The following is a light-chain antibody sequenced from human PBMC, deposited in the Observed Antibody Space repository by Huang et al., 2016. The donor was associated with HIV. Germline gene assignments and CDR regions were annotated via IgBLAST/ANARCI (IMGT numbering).Light chain of an antibody. V-gene: IGKV4-1*01. CDR1: QSLLYSSNNKNY. CDR3: QQYYTTPPT. CDR2: WAS. J-gene: IGKJ4*01. Sequence: DIVMTQSPDSPTVSLGERATITCKSSQSLLYSSNNKNYFAWYQQKPGQPPKLLIYWASTRESGVPDRFSGSGSGTDFTLTISSLQAEDVAVYFCQQYYTTPPTFGGGTNVEIK.